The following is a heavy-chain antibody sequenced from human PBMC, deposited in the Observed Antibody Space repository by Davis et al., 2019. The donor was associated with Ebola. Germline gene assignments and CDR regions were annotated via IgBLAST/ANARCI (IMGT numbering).Heavy chain of an antibody. D-gene: IGHD4-17*01. CDR1: GFTFTDYY. CDR3: ARDWLENGDYLGIFDY. Sequence: ASVKVSCKASGFTFTDYYMHWVRQAPGQGLEWMGWISAFNGNTNYAQKFQDRVSMTTDPSTSTAYMELRSPRSDDTAVYYCARDWLENGDYLGIFDYWGQGTLVTVSS. CDR2: ISAFNGNT. J-gene: IGHJ4*02. V-gene: IGHV1-18*04.